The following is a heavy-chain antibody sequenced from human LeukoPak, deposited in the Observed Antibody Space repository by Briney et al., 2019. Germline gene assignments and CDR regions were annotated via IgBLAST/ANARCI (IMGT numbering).Heavy chain of an antibody. CDR1: GFTFSSYG. CDR2: IHHDGSNK. J-gene: IGHJ3*02. CDR3: ASPSLNDYYDSSGKDAFDI. D-gene: IGHD3-22*01. Sequence: PGGSLRLSCAASGFTFSSYGMHWVRQAPGKGLDWVAFIHHDGSNKYYADSVRGRFTISRDNSKNTLYLQMNSLRAEDTAVYYCASPSLNDYYDSSGKDAFDIWGQGTMVTVSS. V-gene: IGHV3-30*02.